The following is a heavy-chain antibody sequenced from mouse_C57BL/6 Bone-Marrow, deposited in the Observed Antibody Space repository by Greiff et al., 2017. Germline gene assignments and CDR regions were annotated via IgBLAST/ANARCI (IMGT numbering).Heavy chain of an antibody. Sequence: VQLQQSGAELVRPGASVKLSCTASGFNIKDYYMHWVKQRPEQGLEWIGWIDPENGDTEYASKFQGKATITADTSSNTAYLQLSSLTSEDTAVYYCSTEGVTTVVDYWGRGTTLTVSA. CDR3: STEGVTTVVDY. V-gene: IGHV14-4*01. D-gene: IGHD1-1*01. J-gene: IGHJ2*01. CDR2: IDPENGDT. CDR1: GFNIKDYY.